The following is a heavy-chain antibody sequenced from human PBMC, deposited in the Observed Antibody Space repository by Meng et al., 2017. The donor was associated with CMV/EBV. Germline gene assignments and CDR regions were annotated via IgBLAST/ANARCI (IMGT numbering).Heavy chain of an antibody. CDR1: GFTFSSYA. J-gene: IGHJ5*02. CDR3: AKVTLGYCSSTSCYPWFDP. CDR2: ISGSGGST. V-gene: IGHV3-23*01. D-gene: IGHD2-2*01. Sequence: GESPKTSRASSGFTFSSYAMSWVRQAPGKGLEWVSAISGSGGSTYYADSVKGRFTISRDNSKNTLYLQMNSLRAEDTAVYYCAKVTLGYCSSTSCYPWFDPWGQGTLVTVSS.